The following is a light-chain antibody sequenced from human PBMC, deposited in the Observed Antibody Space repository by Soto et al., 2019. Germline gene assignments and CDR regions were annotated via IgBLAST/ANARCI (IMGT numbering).Light chain of an antibody. CDR3: AAYAGSYILGV. CDR1: TTDVGGYDF. Sequence: QSALTQPSSVSGSPGQSVTLSCTGTTTDVGGYDFVSWYQQYPGKAPNLIIYDVTKRTSGVPDRFSGSKSGNSASLTITGLQAEDEADYYCAAYAGSYILGVFGGGTKLTVL. V-gene: IGLV2-11*01. CDR2: DVT. J-gene: IGLJ3*02.